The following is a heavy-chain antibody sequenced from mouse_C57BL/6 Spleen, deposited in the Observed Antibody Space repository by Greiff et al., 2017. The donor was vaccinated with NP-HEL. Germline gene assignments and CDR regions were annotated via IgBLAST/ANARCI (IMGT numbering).Heavy chain of an antibody. CDR2: IWSGGST. J-gene: IGHJ4*01. D-gene: IGHD1-1*01. CDR1: GFSLTSYG. Sequence: QVQLKESGPGLVQPSQRLTITCTASGFSLTSYGVHWVRQSPRKGLEWLGVIWSGGSTDSNAAFISRMSISTDNSKSKVFLKMNSLPADDTAIYYCARTDAYYYGSIYDAMDYWGQGTSVTVSS. CDR3: ARTDAYYYGSIYDAMDY. V-gene: IGHV2-2*01.